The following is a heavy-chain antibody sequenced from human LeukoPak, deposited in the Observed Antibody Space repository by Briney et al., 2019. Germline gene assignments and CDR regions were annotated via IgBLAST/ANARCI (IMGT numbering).Heavy chain of an antibody. CDR2: INHSGST. J-gene: IGHJ6*02. CDR3: ARGDSSGYPPLNV. V-gene: IGHV4-34*01. D-gene: IGHD3-22*01. CDR1: GGSLSGDY. Sequence: SETPSLTCAVYGGSLSGDYWSCIRQPPGKGLEWIGEINHSGSTNYNPSLKSRVTISVDTSKNQFSLKLSSVTAADTAVYYCARGDSSGYPPLNVWGQGTTVTVSS.